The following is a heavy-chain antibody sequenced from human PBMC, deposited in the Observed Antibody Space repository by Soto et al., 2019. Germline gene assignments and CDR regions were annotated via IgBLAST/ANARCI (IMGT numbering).Heavy chain of an antibody. V-gene: IGHV3-30*18. J-gene: IGHJ6*02. D-gene: IGHD5-12*01. CDR3: AKXXAGYSRGMDV. CDR2: ISYDGSHK. Sequence: QVQLAESGGGVVQPGRSLRLSCTVSGFTFSSYGMHWVRQAPGKGLEWVALISYDGSHKYYADSVKGRLTISRDNSKNTLYLEMNSLRPEDTAVFXCAKXXAGYSRGMDVWGQGTTVTVSS. CDR1: GFTFSSYG.